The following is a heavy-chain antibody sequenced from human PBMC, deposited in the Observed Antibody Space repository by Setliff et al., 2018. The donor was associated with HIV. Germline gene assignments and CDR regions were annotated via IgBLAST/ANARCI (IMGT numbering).Heavy chain of an antibody. J-gene: IGHJ4*02. CDR2: INHSGST. Sequence: SETLSLTCAVYGGPFSSYYWSWIRQPPGKGLEWIGDINHSGSTNYNPSLKSRVTISVDTSKNQFSLKLSSVTAADTAVYYCARRGVVSPDFDYWGQGTLVTVSS. V-gene: IGHV4-34*01. CDR1: GGPFSSYY. CDR3: ARRGVVSPDFDY. D-gene: IGHD2-15*01.